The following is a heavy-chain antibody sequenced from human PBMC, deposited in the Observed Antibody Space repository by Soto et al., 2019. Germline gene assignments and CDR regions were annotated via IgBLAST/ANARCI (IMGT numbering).Heavy chain of an antibody. CDR1: GGSITSDGYY. CDR3: ARDPGYSHGGWFGP. CDR2: IYYSGNT. Sequence: SETLSLTCSVSGGSITSDGYYWTWIRQHPGKGLEWIGYIYYSGNTFYNPSLKSRVSISVDTSKNQFSLKVRSVTAADTAVYYCARDPGYSHGGWFGPWGQGTLVTVSS. J-gene: IGHJ5*02. V-gene: IGHV4-31*03. D-gene: IGHD5-18*01.